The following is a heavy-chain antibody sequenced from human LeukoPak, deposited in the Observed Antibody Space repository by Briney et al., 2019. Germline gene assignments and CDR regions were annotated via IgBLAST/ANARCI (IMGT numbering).Heavy chain of an antibody. CDR1: GGTFSSYA. Sequence: SVKASCKASGGTFSSYAISWVRQAPGQGLEWMGGIIPIFGTANYAQKFQGRVTITTDESTSTAYMELSSLRSEDTAVYYCALGYYGSGSYYMDAFDIWGQGTMVTVSS. CDR2: IIPIFGTA. D-gene: IGHD3-10*01. CDR3: ALGYYGSGSYYMDAFDI. V-gene: IGHV1-69*05. J-gene: IGHJ3*02.